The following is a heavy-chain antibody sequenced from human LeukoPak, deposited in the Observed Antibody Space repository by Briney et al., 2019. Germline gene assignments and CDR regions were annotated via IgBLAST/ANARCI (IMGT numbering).Heavy chain of an antibody. CDR2: IQQHVSKK. CDR1: GFNSRAYW. CDR3: ARIGHDLYQTFDF. D-gene: IGHD2-2*01. V-gene: IGHV3-7*03. J-gene: IGHJ4*01. Sequence: LGGPLSLSCPTPGFNSRAYWRTWARQAPGKGLEWVAKIQQHVSKKTYLDSVKGRFTISRDNAKSSIYQQMNSLRAEDTAIYYCARIGHDLYQTFDFWGNGNLITVSS.